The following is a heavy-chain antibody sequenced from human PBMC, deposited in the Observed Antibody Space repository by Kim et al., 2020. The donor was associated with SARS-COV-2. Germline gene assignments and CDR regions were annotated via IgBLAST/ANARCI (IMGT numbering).Heavy chain of an antibody. CDR2: ISYDGSNK. J-gene: IGHJ4*02. V-gene: IGHV3-30*04. CDR3: ARDQDDYVWGSYRYFDY. Sequence: GGSLRLSCAASGFTFSSYAMHWVRQAPGKGLEWVAVISYDGSNKYYADSVKGRFTISRDNSKNTLYLQMNSLRAEDTAVYYCARDQDDYVWGSYRYFDYWGQGTLVTVSP. CDR1: GFTFSSYA. D-gene: IGHD3-16*02.